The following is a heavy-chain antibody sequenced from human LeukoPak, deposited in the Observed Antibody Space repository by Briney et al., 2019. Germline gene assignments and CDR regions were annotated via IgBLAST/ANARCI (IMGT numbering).Heavy chain of an antibody. CDR2: IYYSGST. J-gene: IGHJ4*02. Sequence: PSETLSLTCTVSGGSISIYYWSWIRQPPGKGLEWIGYIYYSGSTNYNPSLKSRVTISVDTSKNQFSLKLSSVTAADTAVYYCARGAAAPYYFDYWGQGTLVTVSS. CDR1: GGSISIYY. CDR3: ARGAAAPYYFDY. V-gene: IGHV4-59*01. D-gene: IGHD6-13*01.